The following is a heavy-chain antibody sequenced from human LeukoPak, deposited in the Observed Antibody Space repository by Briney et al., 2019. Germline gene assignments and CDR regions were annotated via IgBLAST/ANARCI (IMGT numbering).Heavy chain of an antibody. CDR2: ISGSGGTT. CDR1: GFTFNNYA. Sequence: GGSLRLSCAASGFTFNNYAMNWVRQAPGKGLEWVSVISGSGGTTYYADSVKGRFTISRDSSKNTLYLQMNSLRAEDTAVYYCARDPCHGALDYWGQGALVTVSS. V-gene: IGHV3-23*01. CDR3: ARDPCHGALDY. D-gene: IGHD2-2*01. J-gene: IGHJ4*02.